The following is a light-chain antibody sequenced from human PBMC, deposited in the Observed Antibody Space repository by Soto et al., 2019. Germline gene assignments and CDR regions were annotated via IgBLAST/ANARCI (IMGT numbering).Light chain of an antibody. CDR1: QSVSSN. V-gene: IGKV3-15*01. CDR2: GAS. J-gene: IGKJ1*01. CDR3: QHYNNWPPWT. Sequence: EIVMTQSPATVSVSPGERATLSCRASQSVSSNLAWYQQKPGQAPRLLIYGASARATCIPARFSGSGSGTEFTLTISSLQSEDFAVYYCQHYNNWPPWTFGQGTKVEIK.